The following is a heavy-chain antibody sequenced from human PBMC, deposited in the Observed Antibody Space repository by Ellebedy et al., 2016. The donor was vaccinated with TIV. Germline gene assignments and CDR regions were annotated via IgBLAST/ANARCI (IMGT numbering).Heavy chain of an antibody. D-gene: IGHD1-26*01. CDR3: VRGWDVFDY. CDR2: IWFDGSDE. J-gene: IGHJ4*02. Sequence: GESLKISXAASGFTFGSYGMHWVRQAPDKGLEWVAVIWFDGSDERYADSVKGRFTVSRDNSKTTLYLQMNSLRAEDTAVYYCVRGWDVFDYWGQGTLVTVSS. V-gene: IGHV3-33*01. CDR1: GFTFGSYG.